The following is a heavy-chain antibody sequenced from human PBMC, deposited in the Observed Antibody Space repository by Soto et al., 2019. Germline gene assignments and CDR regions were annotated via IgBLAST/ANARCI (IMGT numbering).Heavy chain of an antibody. V-gene: IGHV3-64*01. CDR1: GFTFSSYA. CDR3: TRGGGHVDIVASLPVNWSYP. CDR2: ISSNGGST. D-gene: IGHD5-12*01. Sequence: EVQLVESGGGLVQPGGPLGLSCAASGFTFSSYAMHWVRQAPGKGLEYVSAISSNGGSTYYANSVKGRFTISRDNSKTTRYLQMGSLSAEDMAVYYCTRGGGHVDIVASLPVNWSYPWGQGTLVPVSS. J-gene: IGHJ5*02.